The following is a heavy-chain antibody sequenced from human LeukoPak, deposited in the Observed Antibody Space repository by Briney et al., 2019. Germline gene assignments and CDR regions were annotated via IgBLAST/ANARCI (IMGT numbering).Heavy chain of an antibody. CDR3: AKTGSSVAARPPDY. CDR2: VYYSGST. V-gene: IGHV4-39*07. J-gene: IGHJ4*02. Sequence: SWTLSLTRPVSGASFSSGPYSWGWTRQPPGKGLEWIGSVYYSGSTYYNPSLKSRVTMSLDTSRNQFSLNLASVTAADTAVYYCAKTGSSVAARPPDYWGQGTLVTVSS. D-gene: IGHD6-6*01. CDR1: GASFSSGPYS.